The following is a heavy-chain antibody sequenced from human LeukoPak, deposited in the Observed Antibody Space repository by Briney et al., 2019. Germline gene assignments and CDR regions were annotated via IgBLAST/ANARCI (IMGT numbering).Heavy chain of an antibody. CDR1: GGSFSGYY. V-gene: IGHV4-34*01. D-gene: IGHD6-19*01. J-gene: IGHJ4*02. Sequence: PSETLSLTCAVYGGSFSGYYWSWIRQPPGKGLEWIGEISHSGSTNYNPSLKSRVTISVDTSKNQFSLKLSSVTAADTAVYYCARDVLTVAGLDYWGQGTLVTVSS. CDR2: ISHSGST. CDR3: ARDVLTVAGLDY.